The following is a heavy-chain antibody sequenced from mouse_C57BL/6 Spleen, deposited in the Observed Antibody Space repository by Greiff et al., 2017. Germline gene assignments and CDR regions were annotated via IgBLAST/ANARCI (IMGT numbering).Heavy chain of an antibody. J-gene: IGHJ4*01. Sequence: EVHLVESGEGLVKPGGSLKLSCAASGFTFSSYAMSWVRQTPEKRLEWVAYISSGGDYIYYADTVKGRFTISRDNARNTLYLQMSRLKSEDTAMXYCTRWSRGAMDYWGQGTSVTVSS. CDR1: GFTFSSYA. D-gene: IGHD2-3*01. CDR2: ISSGGDYI. CDR3: TRWSRGAMDY. V-gene: IGHV5-9-1*02.